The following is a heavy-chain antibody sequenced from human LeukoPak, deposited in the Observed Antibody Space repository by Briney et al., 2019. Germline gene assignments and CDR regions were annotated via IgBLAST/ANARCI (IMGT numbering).Heavy chain of an antibody. CDR3: AGGSPHRRNYDRSGYYSYYFDH. Sequence: ASVKVSCKASGYTFMSHGISWVRQAPGQGLEWMGWISAYNGNTKYAQKVQGRVTMTTDTSTSTAYMEVRSLRSDDTAVYYCAGGSPHRRNYDRSGYYSYYFDHWGQGTLVTVSS. CDR1: GYTFMSHG. D-gene: IGHD3-22*01. J-gene: IGHJ4*02. V-gene: IGHV1-18*01. CDR2: ISAYNGNT.